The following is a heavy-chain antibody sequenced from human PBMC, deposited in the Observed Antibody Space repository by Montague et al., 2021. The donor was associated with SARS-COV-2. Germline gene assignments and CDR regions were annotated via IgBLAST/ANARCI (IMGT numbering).Heavy chain of an antibody. J-gene: IGHJ4*02. V-gene: IGHV4-39*01. CDR1: GGSISSSSYY. D-gene: IGHD3-22*01. CDR2: IYYSGST. Sequence: SETLSLTCTVSGGSISSSSYYWGWIRQPPGKGLEWIGSIYYSGSTYYXXXRKSRVTISVDTSKNQFSLKLSSVAAADTAVYYCARHGKTRFAMIGMVIGYFDYWGQGTLVTVSS. CDR3: ARHGKTRFAMIGMVIGYFDY.